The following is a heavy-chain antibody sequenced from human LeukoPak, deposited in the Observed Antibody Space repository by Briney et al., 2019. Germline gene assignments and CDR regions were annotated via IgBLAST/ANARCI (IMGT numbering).Heavy chain of an antibody. J-gene: IGHJ3*01. D-gene: IGHD3-22*01. CDR3: ARTHYYDSSGPRHL. Sequence: ASVKVSCKASGYTFTSYGISWVRQAPGQGLEWMGWISAYNGNTNYAQKLQGRVTMTTDTSTSTAYMELRSLRSDDTAVYYCARTHYYDSSGPRHLWGQGTMVTVSS. CDR1: GYTFTSYG. V-gene: IGHV1-18*01. CDR2: ISAYNGNT.